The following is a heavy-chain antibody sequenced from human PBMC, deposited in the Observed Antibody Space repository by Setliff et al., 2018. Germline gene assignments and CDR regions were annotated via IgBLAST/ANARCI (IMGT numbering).Heavy chain of an antibody. CDR1: GYSISSGYY. CDR2: IYHSGST. CDR3: ASHSSGWYRGGYGMDV. Sequence: PSETLSLTCTVSGYSISSGYYWGWIRQPPGKGLEWIGSIYHSGSTNYSPSLKSRDTISVDKSKNQFSLKLSSVTAADTAVYYCASHSSGWYRGGYGMDVWGQGTTVTVSS. V-gene: IGHV4-38-2*02. J-gene: IGHJ6*02. D-gene: IGHD6-19*01.